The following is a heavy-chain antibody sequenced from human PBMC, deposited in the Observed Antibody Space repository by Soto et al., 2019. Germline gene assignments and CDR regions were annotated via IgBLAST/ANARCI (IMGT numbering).Heavy chain of an antibody. Sequence: QVQLVESGGGVVQPGRSLRLSCAASGFTFSSYAMHWVRQAPGKGLEWVAVISYDGSNKYYADSVKGRFTISRDNSKNKLYLQMNSLRAEDTAVYYCARDWMTTVSTGGFDYGGQGPMVTVSS. CDR3: ARDWMTTVSTGGFDY. D-gene: IGHD4-17*01. J-gene: IGHJ4*02. CDR2: ISYDGSNK. CDR1: GFTFSSYA. V-gene: IGHV3-30-3*01.